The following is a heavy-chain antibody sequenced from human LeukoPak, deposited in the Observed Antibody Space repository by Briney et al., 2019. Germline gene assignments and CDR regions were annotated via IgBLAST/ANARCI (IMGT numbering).Heavy chain of an antibody. J-gene: IGHJ4*02. Sequence: ASVKVSCKASGYTFTSNYIHWVRQAPGQGLEWMGMIYPRDGSTSYAQEFQGRVTMTADTSTSTAFMELRSLRSDDTAVYYCARDGFPGVTIFGVDTREDRGSEWGQGTLVTVSS. CDR1: GYTFTSNY. V-gene: IGHV1-46*01. CDR3: ARDGFPGVTIFGVDTREDRGSE. CDR2: IYPRDGST. D-gene: IGHD3-3*01.